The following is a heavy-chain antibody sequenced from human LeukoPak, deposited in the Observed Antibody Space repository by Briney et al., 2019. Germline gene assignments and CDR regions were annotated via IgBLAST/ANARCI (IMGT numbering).Heavy chain of an antibody. D-gene: IGHD2-2*01. V-gene: IGHV1-2*02. CDR1: GYTFTGYY. CDR2: INPGSGAT. Sequence: ASVKVSCRASGYTFTGYYMHWVRQAPGQGLEWMGWINPGSGATNCAQRFHGRVTMTRDTSISTVYMELSRLRSDDTAVYYCARDVGEYCSSINCHASDYWGQGTLVTVSS. CDR3: ARDVGEYCSSINCHASDY. J-gene: IGHJ4*02.